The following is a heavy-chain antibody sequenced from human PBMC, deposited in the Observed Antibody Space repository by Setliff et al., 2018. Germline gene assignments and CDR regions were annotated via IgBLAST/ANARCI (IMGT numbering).Heavy chain of an antibody. CDR2: ISSSSSTI. Sequence: LRLSCAASGFTFSSYSMNWVRQAPGKGLEWVSYISSSSSTIYYADSVKGRFTISRDNAKNSLYLQMNSLRAEDTAVYYCARDYTYYDFWSGPSSDAFNIWGQGTMVTVSS. J-gene: IGHJ3*02. CDR3: ARDYTYYDFWSGPSSDAFNI. D-gene: IGHD3-3*01. V-gene: IGHV3-48*01. CDR1: GFTFSSYS.